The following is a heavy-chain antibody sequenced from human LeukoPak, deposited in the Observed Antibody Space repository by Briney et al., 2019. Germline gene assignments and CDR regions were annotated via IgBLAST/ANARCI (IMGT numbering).Heavy chain of an antibody. CDR1: GYSSTNYG. V-gene: IGHV1-18*01. Sequence: ASVKVSCKASGYSSTNYGISWVRQAPGQGLEWMGWISAYNGNTNYAQKLQGRVTMTTDTSTSTAYMELRSLRSDDTAVYYCARVPYYDFWSGYYESSGYFDYWGQGTLVTVSS. CDR3: ARVPYYDFWSGYYESSGYFDY. CDR2: ISAYNGNT. D-gene: IGHD3-3*01. J-gene: IGHJ4*02.